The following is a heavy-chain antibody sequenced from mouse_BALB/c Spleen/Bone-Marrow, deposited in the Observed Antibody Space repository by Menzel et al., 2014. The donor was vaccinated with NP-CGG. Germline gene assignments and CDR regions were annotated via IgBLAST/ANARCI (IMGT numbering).Heavy chain of an antibody. Sequence: EVHLVESGGGLVKPGGSLKLSCAASGFTFSDYYMYWVRQTPEKRLEWVATISDGGSYTYYPDSVKGRFTISRDNAKNNLYLQMNSLKSEDTAMYYCANYYGSTWFAYWGQGALATVSA. J-gene: IGHJ3*01. CDR2: ISDGGSYT. V-gene: IGHV5-4*02. CDR1: GFTFSDYY. CDR3: ANYYGSTWFAY. D-gene: IGHD1-1*01.